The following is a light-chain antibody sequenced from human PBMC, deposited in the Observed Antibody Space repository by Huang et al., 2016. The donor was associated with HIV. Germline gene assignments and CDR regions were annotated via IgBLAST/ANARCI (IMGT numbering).Light chain of an antibody. J-gene: IGKJ2*01. Sequence: DIQMTQSPSSLSASVGARVTITCRASQGIGSYLTWYQQNPGKAPKLLIYAASRLQSGVPSRFSGSGSGTDFTLTISSLQPEDIATYYCQQRFSMPYTFGRGTKLEIK. CDR2: AAS. CDR1: QGIGSY. CDR3: QQRFSMPYT. V-gene: IGKV1-39*01.